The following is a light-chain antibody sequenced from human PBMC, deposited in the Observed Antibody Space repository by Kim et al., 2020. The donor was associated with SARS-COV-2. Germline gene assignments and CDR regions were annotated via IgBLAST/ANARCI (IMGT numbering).Light chain of an antibody. CDR1: QTINSW. CDR3: QQNDRYPLT. Sequence: DIQMTQSPPTLSASVGDRVTITCRASQTINSWLAWYQQRPGTAPKVLIYRASTLQSGVPSRFSGSGSTTEFTLTISSLQPDDSATYCWQQNDRYPLTFGQGTKVDIK. V-gene: IGKV1-5*03. CDR2: RAS. J-gene: IGKJ1*01.